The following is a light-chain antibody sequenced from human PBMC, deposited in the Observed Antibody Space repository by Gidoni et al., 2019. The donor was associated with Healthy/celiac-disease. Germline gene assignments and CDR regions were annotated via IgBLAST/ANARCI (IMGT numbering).Light chain of an antibody. J-gene: IGKJ4*01. CDR2: GAS. CDR3: QQFEGSPT. Sequence: ELVLSQSPGTLSLSPGERATLSCRASQSVSSSSIVWYQQKPGQTPRLVIYGASSRATGLPDRFSDSGSGTEFTLAISRLEPEDFAVYYCQQFEGSPTFGGGTRVEMK. CDR1: QSVSSSS. V-gene: IGKV3-20*01.